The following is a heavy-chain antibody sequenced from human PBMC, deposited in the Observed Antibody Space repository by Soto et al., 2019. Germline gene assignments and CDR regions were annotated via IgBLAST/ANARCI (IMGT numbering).Heavy chain of an antibody. Sequence: GESLKISCSGSGYDFSTNWFGWGRQLPGRGLEWVGIMYPGDSDTRYNPSLQGHVTLSVDVTVSTAFLQWRSLETSDTGMYFCARLPRDCNKTSCYYADHWGQGTQVTVSS. D-gene: IGHD3-3*01. J-gene: IGHJ4*02. V-gene: IGHV5-51*01. CDR3: ARLPRDCNKTSCYYADH. CDR2: MYPGDSDT. CDR1: GYDFSTNW.